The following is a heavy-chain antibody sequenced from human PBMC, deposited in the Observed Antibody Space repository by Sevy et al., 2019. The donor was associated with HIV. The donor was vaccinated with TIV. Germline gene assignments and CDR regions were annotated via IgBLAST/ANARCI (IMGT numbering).Heavy chain of an antibody. V-gene: IGHV3-21*01. J-gene: IGHJ5*02. CDR2: ISSSSSYI. CDR3: ARDSGAAGNWFDP. D-gene: IGHD6-13*01. Sequence: GGSLRLSCAASGFTFSSYSMNWVRQAPGKGLEWVSSISSSSSYIYYADSVKGRFTISRDNAKNSLYLQMNSLRAEDTAVYYCARDSGAAGNWFDPWGRGTLVTVSS. CDR1: GFTFSSYS.